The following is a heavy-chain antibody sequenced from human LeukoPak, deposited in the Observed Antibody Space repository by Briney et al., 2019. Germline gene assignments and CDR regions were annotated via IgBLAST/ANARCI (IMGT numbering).Heavy chain of an antibody. CDR2: INSRSNDI. D-gene: IGHD6-13*01. V-gene: IGHV3-48*01. J-gene: IGHJ4*02. CDR3: ARDLDLSAAAYFDY. CDR1: GFTFSNYG. Sequence: GGSLRLSCAASGFTFSNYGMNWVRQAPGKGLEWLSYINSRSNDIYYADSVKGRFTISRDNAKNSLYLQMNSLRAEGTAVYYCARDLDLSAAAYFDYWGQGTLVTVSS.